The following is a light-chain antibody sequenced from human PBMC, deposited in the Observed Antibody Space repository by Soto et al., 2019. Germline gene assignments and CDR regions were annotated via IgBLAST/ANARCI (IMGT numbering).Light chain of an antibody. Sequence: QSVLTQPPSASGTPGQRVTFSCSGSNSNVGGYFLYWYQQVPGTAPKLLMYRNNQRPSEVPDRFSGSKSGTSASLAISGLRSEDEASYYCSAWDDSLSGLVFGGGTKLTVL. V-gene: IGLV1-47*01. CDR1: NSNVGGYF. CDR3: SAWDDSLSGLV. CDR2: RNN. J-gene: IGLJ2*01.